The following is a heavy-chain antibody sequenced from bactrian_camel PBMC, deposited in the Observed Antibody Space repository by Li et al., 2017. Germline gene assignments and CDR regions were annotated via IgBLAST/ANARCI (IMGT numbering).Heavy chain of an antibody. V-gene: IGHV3S53*01. Sequence: QVQLVESGGGSVETGGSLRLSCSASGCTARSCNLDWYRQASGKEREKVAALTRDGYPGYAPSVKGRFRISRDRAENLMYLQMNDLKPEDTAMYYCHTTYQGEEYWGQGTQVTVS. CDR2: LTRDGYP. CDR3: HTTYQGEEY. D-gene: IGHD2*01. CDR1: GCTARSCN. J-gene: IGHJ4*01.